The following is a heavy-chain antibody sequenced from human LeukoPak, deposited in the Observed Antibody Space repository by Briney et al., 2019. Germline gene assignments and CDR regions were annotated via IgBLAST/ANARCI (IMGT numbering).Heavy chain of an antibody. Sequence: PSETLSLTCAVYGGSFSGYYWSWIRQPPGKGLEWIGEINHSGSTNYNPSLKSRVTISVDTSKKQFSLKLSSVTAADTAVYYCARRTGKRQRFINVIAAAGTRGAFDIWGQGTMVTVSS. V-gene: IGHV4-34*01. J-gene: IGHJ3*02. CDR1: GGSFSGYY. CDR3: ARRTGKRQRFINVIAAAGTRGAFDI. CDR2: INHSGST. D-gene: IGHD6-13*01.